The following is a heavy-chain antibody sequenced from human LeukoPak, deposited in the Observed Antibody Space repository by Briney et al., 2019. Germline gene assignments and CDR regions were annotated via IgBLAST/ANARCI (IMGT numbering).Heavy chain of an antibody. D-gene: IGHD3-10*01. CDR1: GFTFSSYW. CDR3: ARRRYYYGSGSFLDPQNWFDP. J-gene: IGHJ5*02. CDR2: IKQDGSEK. Sequence: GGSLRLSCAASGFTFSSYWMSWVRQAPGKGLEWVANIKQDGSEKYYVDSVKGRFTISRDNAKNSLYLQMNSLRAEDTAVYYCARRRYYYGSGSFLDPQNWFDPWGQGTLVTVSS. V-gene: IGHV3-7*01.